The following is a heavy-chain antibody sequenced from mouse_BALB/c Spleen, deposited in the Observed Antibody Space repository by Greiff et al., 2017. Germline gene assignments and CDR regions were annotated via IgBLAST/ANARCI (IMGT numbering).Heavy chain of an antibody. CDR3: ARGTTVVEDWFAY. D-gene: IGHD1-1*01. J-gene: IGHJ3*01. CDR1: GYAFTSYN. Sequence: EVQLQQSGPELVKPGASVKVSCKASGYAFTSYNMYWVKQSHGKSLEWIGYIDPYNGGTSYNQKFKGKATLTVDKSSSTAYMHLNSLTSEDSAVYDRARGTTVVEDWFAYWGQGTLVTVSA. CDR2: IDPYNGGT. V-gene: IGHV1S135*01.